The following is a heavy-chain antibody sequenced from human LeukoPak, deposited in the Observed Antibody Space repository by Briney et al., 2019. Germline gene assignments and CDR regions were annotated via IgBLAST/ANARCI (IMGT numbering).Heavy chain of an antibody. V-gene: IGHV1-18*01. J-gene: IGHJ4*02. CDR2: ISGYNGNT. Sequence: ASVKVSCKASGYSFSRYGISWVRQAPGQGLEWMGWISGYNGNTKYAQELQGRVTMTTDTSTITAYMELRSLRSDDTAVYYCARDDYGGNSGLFDYWGQGTLVTVSS. CDR1: GYSFSRYG. CDR3: ARDDYGGNSGLFDY. D-gene: IGHD4-23*01.